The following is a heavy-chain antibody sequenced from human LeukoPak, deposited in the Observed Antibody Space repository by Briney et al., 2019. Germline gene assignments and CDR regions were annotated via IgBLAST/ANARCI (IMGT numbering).Heavy chain of an antibody. CDR2: ISSSSSYI. D-gene: IGHD6-13*01. V-gene: IGHV3-21*01. Sequence: PGGSLRLSCAASGFTFSSYSMNWVRQTPGKGLEWVSSISSSSSYIYYADSVKGRFTISRDNAKNSLYLQMNSLRAEDTAVYYCARDPAAPSRNAFDIWGQGTMVTVSS. CDR1: GFTFSSYS. CDR3: ARDPAAPSRNAFDI. J-gene: IGHJ3*02.